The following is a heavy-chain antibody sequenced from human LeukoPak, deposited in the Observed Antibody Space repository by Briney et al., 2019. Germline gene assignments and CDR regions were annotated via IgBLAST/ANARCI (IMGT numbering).Heavy chain of an antibody. D-gene: IGHD2-15*01. J-gene: IGHJ4*02. Sequence: PSETLSLTCTVSGGSISSSTYYWGWVRQPPGKGLEGIGSIYYNGNTYYSPSLQSRVTISVDTSKNQFSLKLTAVTAADTAVYYCASGQNYCSGGTCYFFDYWGQGTLVTVSS. CDR1: GGSISSSTYY. CDR3: ASGQNYCSGGTCYFFDY. V-gene: IGHV4-39*01. CDR2: IYYNGNT.